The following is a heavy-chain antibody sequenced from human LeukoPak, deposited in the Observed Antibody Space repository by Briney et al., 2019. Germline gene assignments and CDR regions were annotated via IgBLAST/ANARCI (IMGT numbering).Heavy chain of an antibody. CDR2: IYPGDSDT. V-gene: IGHV5-51*01. Sequence: GESLKISCRDSGYSFTTYWIGWVRQMPGKGLEWMGIIYPGDSDTRYSPSFQGQVTMSADKSINTAYLQWSSLKASDTAMYYCARRQGCSSTSCPPDSWGQGTLVTFSS. J-gene: IGHJ4*02. CDR1: GYSFTTYW. D-gene: IGHD2-2*01. CDR3: ARRQGCSSTSCPPDS.